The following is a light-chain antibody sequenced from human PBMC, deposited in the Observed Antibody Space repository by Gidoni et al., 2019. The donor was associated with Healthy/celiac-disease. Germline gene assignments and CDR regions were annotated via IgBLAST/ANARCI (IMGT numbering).Light chain of an antibody. Sequence: ELVLTQSPATLSLSPGETATLSCRASQSVSSYLAWYQQKPGQAPRLLIYDASNRATGIPARFSGSGSGTDFTITIRRLEHEDFAVYYCQQRSNWWTFGQGTKVEIK. V-gene: IGKV3-11*01. CDR3: QQRSNWWT. CDR1: QSVSSY. J-gene: IGKJ1*01. CDR2: DAS.